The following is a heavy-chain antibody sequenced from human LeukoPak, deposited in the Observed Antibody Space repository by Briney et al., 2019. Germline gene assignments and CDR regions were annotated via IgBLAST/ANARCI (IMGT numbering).Heavy chain of an antibody. J-gene: IGHJ4*02. CDR3: AKQSNSDSSTYDY. CDR1: GFTFSNYW. CDR2: IKQDGSEK. D-gene: IGHD6-6*01. Sequence: GGSLRLSCAASGFTFSNYWMSWVRQAPGKGLEWVANIKQDGSEKNYVNSVKGRFTISRDNAKNSLYLQMNSLRAEDTAVYYCAKQSNSDSSTYDYWGQGTLVTVSS. V-gene: IGHV3-7*03.